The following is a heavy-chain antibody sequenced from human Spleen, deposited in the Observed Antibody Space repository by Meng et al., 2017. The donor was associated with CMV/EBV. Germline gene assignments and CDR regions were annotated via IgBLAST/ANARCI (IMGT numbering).Heavy chain of an antibody. CDR3: ARVGATQGWFDP. D-gene: IGHD1-26*01. CDR2: IYHSGST. Sequence: AVSGGSISSSNWWSWVRQPPGKGLEWIGEIYHSGSTNYNPSLKSRVTISVDKSKNQFSLKLSSVTAADTAVYYCARVGATQGWFDPWGQGTLVTVSS. V-gene: IGHV4-4*02. CDR1: GGSISSSNW. J-gene: IGHJ5*02.